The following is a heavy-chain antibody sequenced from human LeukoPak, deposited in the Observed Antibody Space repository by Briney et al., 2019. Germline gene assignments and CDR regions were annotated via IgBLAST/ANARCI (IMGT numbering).Heavy chain of an antibody. V-gene: IGHV4-34*01. J-gene: IGHJ4*02. CDR2: INHSGST. CDR1: GGSFSGYY. Sequence: SETLSLTCAVYGGSFSGYYWSWIRQPPGKGLEWIGEINHSGSTNYNPSLKSRVTISVDTSKNQFSLKLGSVTAADTAVFHCARSYSGASYFDYWGQGTLVTVSS. D-gene: IGHD3-10*01. CDR3: ARSYSGASYFDY.